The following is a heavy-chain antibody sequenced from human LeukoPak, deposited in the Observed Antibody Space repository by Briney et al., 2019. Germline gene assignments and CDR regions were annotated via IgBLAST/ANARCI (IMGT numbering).Heavy chain of an antibody. CDR3: ARDKWELLRSYYYYYMDV. D-gene: IGHD1-26*01. CDR2: ISSSGSTI. J-gene: IGHJ6*03. V-gene: IGHV3-48*03. Sequence: GGSLRLSCAASGFTFSSYEMNWVRQAPGKGLEWVSYISSSGSTIYYADSVKGRFTISRDNAKNSLYLQMNSLRAEDTAVYYCARDKWELLRSYYYYYMDVWGKGTTVTISS. CDR1: GFTFSSYE.